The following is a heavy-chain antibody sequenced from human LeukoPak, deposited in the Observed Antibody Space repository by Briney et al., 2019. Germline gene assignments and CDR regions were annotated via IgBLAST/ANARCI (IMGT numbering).Heavy chain of an antibody. CDR3: AKTRDYYDSSGYRELYYFDY. D-gene: IGHD3-22*01. CDR2: ISGSGGST. CDR1: GFTFSSYA. Sequence: GGSLRLSCAASGFTFSSYAMSWVRQAPGKGLEWVSAISGSGGSTYYADSVKGRFTISRDNSKNTLYLQMNSLRAEDTAVYYCAKTRDYYDSSGYRELYYFDYWGQGTLVTVSS. J-gene: IGHJ4*02. V-gene: IGHV3-23*01.